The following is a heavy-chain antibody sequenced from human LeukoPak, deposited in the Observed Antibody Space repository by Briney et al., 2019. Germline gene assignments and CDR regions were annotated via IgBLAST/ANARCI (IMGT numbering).Heavy chain of an antibody. V-gene: IGHV4-59*01. CDR2: IYYSGST. CDR3: ASGGSVGATVFDY. J-gene: IGHJ4*02. Sequence: SETLSLTCTVSGGSISSYYWSWIRQPPGKGLEWIGYIYYSGSTNYNPSLKSRVTISVDTSKNQFSLKLSSVTAADTAVYHCASGGSVGATVFDYWGQGTLVTVSS. D-gene: IGHD1-26*01. CDR1: GGSISSYY.